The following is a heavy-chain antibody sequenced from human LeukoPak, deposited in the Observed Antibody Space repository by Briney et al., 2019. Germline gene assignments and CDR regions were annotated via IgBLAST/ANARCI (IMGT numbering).Heavy chain of an antibody. J-gene: IGHJ4*02. CDR2: ISYDGSNK. V-gene: IGHV3-30*18. D-gene: IGHD3-9*01. CDR3: AKDPFYDILTTGYFDY. CDR1: GFTFSGYG. Sequence: GGSLRLSCAASGFTFSGYGMHWVRQAPGKGLEWVAVISYDGSNKYYADSVKGRFTISRDSSKNTLYLQMNSLRAEDTAVYYCAKDPFYDILTTGYFDYWGQGTLVTVSS.